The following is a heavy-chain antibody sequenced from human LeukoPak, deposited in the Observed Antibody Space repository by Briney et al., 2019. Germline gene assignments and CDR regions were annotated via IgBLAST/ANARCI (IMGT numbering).Heavy chain of an antibody. Sequence: GEALKISFKGSGYSFTSYWIGWVRAMPGKGGGRRGIIYPGDSDTRYSPSFQGQVTISADKSISTAYLQWSSLKASDTAMYYCARQKHFDYWGQGTLVTVSS. CDR2: IYPGDSDT. J-gene: IGHJ4*02. V-gene: IGHV5-51*01. CDR3: ARQKHFDY. CDR1: GYSFTSYW.